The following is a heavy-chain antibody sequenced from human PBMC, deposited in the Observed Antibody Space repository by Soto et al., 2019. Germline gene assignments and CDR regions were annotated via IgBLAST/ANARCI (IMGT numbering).Heavy chain of an antibody. CDR2: IYYDGNT. J-gene: IGHJ4*02. CDR3: ARQGPAAYSSSWYLFDY. V-gene: IGHV4-39*01. CDR1: GDSITSSSHY. D-gene: IGHD6-13*01. Sequence: SETLSLTCTVSGDSITSSSHYWGWIRQPPGKGLECIANIYYDGNTYYNPSLKSRVAISLDTSKNQFSLRLNSVTAADTAVYYCARQGPAAYSSSWYLFDYWGQGTLVTVSS.